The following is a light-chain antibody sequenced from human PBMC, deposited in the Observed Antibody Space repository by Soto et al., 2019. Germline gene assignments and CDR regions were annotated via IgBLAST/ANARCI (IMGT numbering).Light chain of an antibody. CDR2: GAS. CDR3: QQYNDWPKT. Sequence: EIVMTQSPATLSVSPGERATLSCRASQSVSSNLAWYRQKPGQAPRLLIYGASTRATGIPVRFSGSGSGREFTLTISSLQSEDFAVYYCQQYNDWPKTFGQGTKVDIK. J-gene: IGKJ1*01. V-gene: IGKV3-15*01. CDR1: QSVSSN.